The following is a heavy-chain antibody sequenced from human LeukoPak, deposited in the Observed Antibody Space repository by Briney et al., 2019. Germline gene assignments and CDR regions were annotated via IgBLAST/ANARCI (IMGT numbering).Heavy chain of an antibody. CDR2: IYYSGST. V-gene: IGHV4-59*12. J-gene: IGHJ4*02. Sequence: SETLSLTCTVSGGSISSYYWNWIRQPPGKGLEWIGYIYYSGSTNYNPSLKSRVTISVDRSKNQFSLKLSSVTAADTAVYYCASLDHSSSSYFDYWGQGTLVTVSS. CDR3: ASLDHSSSSYFDY. D-gene: IGHD6-6*01. CDR1: GGSISSYY.